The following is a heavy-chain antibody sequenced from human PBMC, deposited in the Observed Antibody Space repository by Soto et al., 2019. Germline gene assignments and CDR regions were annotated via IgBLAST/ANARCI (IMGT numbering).Heavy chain of an antibody. D-gene: IGHD6-19*01. Sequence: GGSLRLSCAASGFTFSSYGMHWVRQAPGKGLEWVAVISYDGSNKYYADSVKGRFTISRDNSKNTLYLQMNSLRAEDTAVYYCAKAPRSGWASGNYYYYYGMDVWGQGTTVTVSS. J-gene: IGHJ6*02. V-gene: IGHV3-30*18. CDR1: GFTFSSYG. CDR3: AKAPRSGWASGNYYYYYGMDV. CDR2: ISYDGSNK.